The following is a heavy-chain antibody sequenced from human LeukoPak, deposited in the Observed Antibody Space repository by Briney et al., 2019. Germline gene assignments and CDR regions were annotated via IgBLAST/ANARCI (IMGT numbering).Heavy chain of an antibody. CDR3: ARGRYSSGWFPFDY. CDR2: ISAYNGNT. D-gene: IGHD6-19*01. CDR1: GYTFTSYG. J-gene: IGHJ4*02. Sequence: ASVKVCCKASGYTFTSYGISWVRQAPGQGLEWMGWISAYNGNTNYAQKLQGRVTMTTDTSTSTAYMELRSLRSDDTAVYYRARGRYSSGWFPFDYWGQGTLVTVSS. V-gene: IGHV1-18*01.